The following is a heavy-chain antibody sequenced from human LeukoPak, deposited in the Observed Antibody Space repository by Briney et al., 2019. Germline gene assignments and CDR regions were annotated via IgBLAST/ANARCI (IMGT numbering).Heavy chain of an antibody. V-gene: IGHV1-2*04. Sequence: ASVKVSCKASGYTFTGYYMHWVRQAPGQGLEWMGWINPKSGGTNYAQKFQGWVTMTRDTSISTAYMELSRLRSDDTAVYYCARNYCSSTSCQGWDAFDIWGQGTMVTVSS. CDR1: GYTFTGYY. J-gene: IGHJ3*02. CDR2: INPKSGGT. D-gene: IGHD2-2*01. CDR3: ARNYCSSTSCQGWDAFDI.